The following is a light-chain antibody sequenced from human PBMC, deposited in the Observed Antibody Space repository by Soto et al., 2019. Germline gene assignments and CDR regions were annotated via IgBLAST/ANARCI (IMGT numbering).Light chain of an antibody. V-gene: IGKV3-20*01. Sequence: EIVLTQSPGTLSLSPGERATLSCRASQSVSSSYLAWYQQKPGQAPRLLIYGASSRATGIPDGFSGSGSGTDFTLTISRLEPEDFAVYYCQQYGRSPWTFGQATKVEIK. CDR1: QSVSSSY. J-gene: IGKJ1*01. CDR3: QQYGRSPWT. CDR2: GAS.